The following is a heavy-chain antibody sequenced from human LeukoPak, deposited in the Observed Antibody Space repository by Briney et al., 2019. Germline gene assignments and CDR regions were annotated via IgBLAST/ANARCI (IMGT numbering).Heavy chain of an antibody. CDR1: GDSITTSY. D-gene: IGHD2-2*01. CDR2: IFYSGNT. J-gene: IGHJ5*02. CDR3: AREGGYCSSTSCRNWFDP. V-gene: IGHV4-59*01. Sequence: SETLSLTCSVSGDSITTSYWNWIRQPPGQGLEWIGSIFYSGNTKYNPALQSRVTISVDTSKNQFSLKLSSVTAADTAVYYCAREGGYCSSTSCRNWFDPWGQGTLVTVSS.